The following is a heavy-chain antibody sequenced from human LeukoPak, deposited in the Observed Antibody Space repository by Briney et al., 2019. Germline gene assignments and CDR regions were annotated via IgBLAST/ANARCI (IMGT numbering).Heavy chain of an antibody. V-gene: IGHV3-15*01. CDR1: GLTFSNAW. J-gene: IGHJ4*02. CDR2: IKSKTDGGTT. Sequence: GGSLRLSCAASGLTFSNAWMSWVRQAPGKGLEWVGRIKSKTDGGTTDYAAPVKGRFTISRDDSKNTLCLQMNSLKTEDTAVYYCTTEESDYGSDYWGQGTLVTVSS. D-gene: IGHD4-17*01. CDR3: TTEESDYGSDY.